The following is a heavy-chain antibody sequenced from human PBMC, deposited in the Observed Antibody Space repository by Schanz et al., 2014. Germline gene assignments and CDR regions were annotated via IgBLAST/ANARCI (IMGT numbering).Heavy chain of an antibody. Sequence: EVHLVESGGGLVQPWGSLRLSCAASGFNFITFAMSWVRQAPGKGPEWVSAIGGDASRTYYADSVKGRFTISRDNSKSPLYPKRNSLRPADTAVYYCARAPPLVRGIAGWFGPWGQGSLVTVSS. V-gene: IGHV3-23*04. CDR1: GFNFITFA. J-gene: IGHJ5*02. CDR2: IGGDASRT. CDR3: ARAPPLVRGIAGWFGP. D-gene: IGHD3-10*01.